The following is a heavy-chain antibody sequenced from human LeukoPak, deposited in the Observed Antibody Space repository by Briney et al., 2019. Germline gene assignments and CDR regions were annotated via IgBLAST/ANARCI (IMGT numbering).Heavy chain of an antibody. CDR3: AKGSASSGYPRDY. J-gene: IGHJ4*02. V-gene: IGHV3-23*01. CDR2: ISSSGGNT. D-gene: IGHD3-22*01. CDR1: GFTFTTYG. Sequence: GGSLRLPCAASGFTFTTYGMSWVRQAPGKGLEWVSGISSSGGNTYYADSVKGRFTISRDNSKSTLYLQMNSLRVEDTAVYYCAKGSASSGYPRDYWGQGTLVTVSS.